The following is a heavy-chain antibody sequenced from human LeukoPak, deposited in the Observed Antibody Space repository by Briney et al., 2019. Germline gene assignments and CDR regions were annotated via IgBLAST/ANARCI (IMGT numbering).Heavy chain of an antibody. D-gene: IGHD3-10*01. V-gene: IGHV3-30*18. CDR3: AKKGRYGSGSYSDY. CDR1: GFTFSSYV. CDR2: ISYDGSNK. J-gene: IGHJ4*02. Sequence: GGSLRLSCAASGFTFSSYVMHWVRQAPGKGLEWVAVISYDGSNKYYADSVKGRFTISRDNSKNTLYLQMNSLRAEDTAVYYCAKKGRYGSGSYSDYWGQGTLVTVSS.